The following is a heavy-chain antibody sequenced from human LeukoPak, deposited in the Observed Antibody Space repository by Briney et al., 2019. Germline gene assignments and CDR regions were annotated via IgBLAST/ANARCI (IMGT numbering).Heavy chain of an antibody. J-gene: IGHJ6*03. Sequence: SETLSLTCTVSGGSISSYYWSWIRQPAGKGLEWIGRIFTSGSTNYNPSLKSRVTMSVDTSKNQFSLKLSSVTAADTAVYYCARGRGGVPYYYYYYMDVWGKGTTVTVSS. D-gene: IGHD1-26*01. CDR2: IFTSGST. V-gene: IGHV4-4*07. CDR3: ARGRGGVPYYYYYYMDV. CDR1: GGSISSYY.